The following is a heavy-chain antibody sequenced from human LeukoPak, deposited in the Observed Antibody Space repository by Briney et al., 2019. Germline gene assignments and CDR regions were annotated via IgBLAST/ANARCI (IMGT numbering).Heavy chain of an antibody. V-gene: IGHV3-49*03. Sequence: GGSLRLSCTASGFTFGDYAMSWFRQAPGKGLEWVSFIRSKAYGGTTEYAASVKGRFTISRDDSKSIAYLQMNSLKTEDTAVYYCTRAPEDYGGNYFDYWGQGTLVTVSS. J-gene: IGHJ4*02. CDR1: GFTFGDYA. CDR2: IRSKAYGGTT. D-gene: IGHD4-23*01. CDR3: TRAPEDYGGNYFDY.